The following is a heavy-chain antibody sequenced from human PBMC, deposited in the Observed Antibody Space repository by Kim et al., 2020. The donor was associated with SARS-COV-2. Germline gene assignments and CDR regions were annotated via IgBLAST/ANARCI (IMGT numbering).Heavy chain of an antibody. J-gene: IGHJ6*02. V-gene: IGHV3-23*01. CDR3: AKDLYYGSGTPHYYYGMDV. CDR1: GFTFSSYA. D-gene: IGHD3-10*01. Sequence: GGSLRLSCAASGFTFSSYAMSWVRQAPGKGLEWVSAISGSGGSTYYADSVKGRFTISRDNSKNTLYLQMNSLRAEDTAVYYCAKDLYYGSGTPHYYYGMDVWGQGTTVTVSS. CDR2: ISGSGGST.